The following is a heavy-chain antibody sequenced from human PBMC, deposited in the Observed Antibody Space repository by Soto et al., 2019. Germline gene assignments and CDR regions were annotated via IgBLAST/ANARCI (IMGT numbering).Heavy chain of an antibody. V-gene: IGHV1-46*01. D-gene: IGHD5-12*01. J-gene: IGHJ6*02. Sequence: ASVKVSCKASGYTFTSYYMHWVRQAPGQGLEWMGIINPSGGSTSYAQKFQGRVTMTRDTSTSTVYMEVRSLRSDDTAVYYCAREGVAPYYYYGMDVWGQGTPVTVSS. CDR2: INPSGGST. CDR3: AREGVAPYYYYGMDV. CDR1: GYTFTSYY.